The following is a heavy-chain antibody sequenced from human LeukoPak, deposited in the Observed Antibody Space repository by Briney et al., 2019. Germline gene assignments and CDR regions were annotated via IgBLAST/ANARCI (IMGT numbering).Heavy chain of an antibody. CDR1: GFTFSSYA. CDR3: AKEACSSTSCYVGYYYYYYGMDV. V-gene: IGHV3-23*01. Sequence: PGGSLRLSCAASGFTFSSYAMSWVRQAPGKGLEWVSAISGSGGSTYYADSVRGRFTISRDNSKNTPYLQMNSLRAEDTAVYYCAKEACSSTSCYVGYYYYYYGMDVWGQGTTVTVSS. J-gene: IGHJ6*02. CDR2: ISGSGGST. D-gene: IGHD2-2*01.